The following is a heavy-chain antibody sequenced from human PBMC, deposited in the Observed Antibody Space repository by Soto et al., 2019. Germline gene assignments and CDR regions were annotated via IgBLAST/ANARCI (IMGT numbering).Heavy chain of an antibody. CDR2: ISYDGSNK. D-gene: IGHD6-19*01. J-gene: IGHJ6*02. CDR3: AKDSEAGTEGYYYYYGMDV. V-gene: IGHV3-30*18. CDR1: GVTFSNYG. Sequence: GGSLRLSCAASGVTFSNYGIHWVRQAPGKGLEWVAVISYDGSNKYYADSVKGRFTISRDSSKNTLYLQMNSLRAEDTAVYYCAKDSEAGTEGYYYYYGMDVWGQGTTVTVSS.